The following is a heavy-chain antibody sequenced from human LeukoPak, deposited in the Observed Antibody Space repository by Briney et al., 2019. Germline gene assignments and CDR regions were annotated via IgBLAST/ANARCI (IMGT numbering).Heavy chain of an antibody. CDR1: DDSISSYY. J-gene: IGHJ3*02. V-gene: IGHV4-34*01. CDR2: INHSGSP. Sequence: PSETLSLTCTVSDDSISSYYWSWIRQSPGKGLEWIGEINHSGSPNYNPSLKSRVTISIDTSKNQFSLKLSPVTAADTAVYYCARDLSDYYGSGSYRPIDAFDIWGQGTMVTVSS. CDR3: ARDLSDYYGSGSYRPIDAFDI. D-gene: IGHD3-10*01.